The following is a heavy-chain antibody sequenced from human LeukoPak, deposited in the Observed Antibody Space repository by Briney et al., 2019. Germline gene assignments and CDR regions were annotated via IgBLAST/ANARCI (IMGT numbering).Heavy chain of an antibody. CDR1: GGSISGGSYY. J-gene: IGHJ5*02. V-gene: IGHV4-61*02. CDR3: AREEITMVRGVKRSNWFDP. CDR2: IYTSGST. Sequence: PSETLSLTCTVSGGSISGGSYYWSWIRQPAGKGLEWIGRIYTSGSTNYNPSLKSRVTISVDTSKNQFSLKLSSVTAADTAVYYCAREEITMVRGVKRSNWFDPWGQGTLVTVSS. D-gene: IGHD3-10*01.